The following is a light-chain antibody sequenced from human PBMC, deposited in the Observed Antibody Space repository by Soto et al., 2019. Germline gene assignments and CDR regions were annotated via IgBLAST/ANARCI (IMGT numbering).Light chain of an antibody. CDR3: MQGITFT. CDR2: KAS. CDR1: QSLVHSDGNTY. J-gene: IGKJ1*01. Sequence: IVLTQSPLSLPVTLGQPASISCRSSQSLVHSDGNTYLNWFQQRPGQSPRRLIYKASNRDSGVPDRFSGSGSGTDFTLSISRVEAADVGVCYCMQGITFTFGQGTRVEIK. V-gene: IGKV2-30*02.